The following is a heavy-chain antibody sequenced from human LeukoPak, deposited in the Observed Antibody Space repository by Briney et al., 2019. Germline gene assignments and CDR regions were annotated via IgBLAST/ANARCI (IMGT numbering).Heavy chain of an antibody. CDR1: GFTFSSYG. CDR3: ARDLHCSSTSCYYYYGMDV. D-gene: IGHD2-2*01. J-gene: IGHJ6*02. CDR2: IKQDGSEK. Sequence: PGGSLRLSCAASGFTFSSYGMHWVRQAPGKGLEWVANIKQDGSEKYYVDSVKGRFTISRDNAKNSLYLQMNSLRAEDTAVYYCARDLHCSSTSCYYYYGMDVWGQGTTVTVSS. V-gene: IGHV3-7*01.